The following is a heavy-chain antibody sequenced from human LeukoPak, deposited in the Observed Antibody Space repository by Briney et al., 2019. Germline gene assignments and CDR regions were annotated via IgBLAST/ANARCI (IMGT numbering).Heavy chain of an antibody. D-gene: IGHD3-10*01. Sequence: PSETLSLTCTVSGGSISNYYWSWIRQPPGKGLEWIGYIYYSGSTNYNPSLKSRVTISVDTSKNQFSLKLNSVTAADTAVYYCARFYGPGTRFDPWGQGTLVTVSP. V-gene: IGHV4-59*01. CDR1: GGSISNYY. CDR2: IYYSGST. J-gene: IGHJ5*02. CDR3: ARFYGPGTRFDP.